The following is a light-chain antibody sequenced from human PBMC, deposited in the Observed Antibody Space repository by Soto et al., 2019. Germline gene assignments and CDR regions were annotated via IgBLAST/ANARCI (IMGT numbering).Light chain of an antibody. V-gene: IGKV3-15*01. CDR1: QSVSSN. J-gene: IGKJ4*01. CDR2: GAS. Sequence: ERVMTQSPATLSVSPGERATLSCRASQSVSSNLAWYQQKPGQAPRLLIYGASTRATGIPARFSGSGSGTEFTLTISSLQSEDFAVYYCQQYYNWPPITFGGGTKVEI. CDR3: QQYYNWPPIT.